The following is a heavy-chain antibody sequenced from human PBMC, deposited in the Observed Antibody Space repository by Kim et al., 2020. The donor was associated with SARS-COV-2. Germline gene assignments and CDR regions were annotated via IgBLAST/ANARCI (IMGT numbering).Heavy chain of an antibody. CDR2: IYYSGCT. V-gene: IGHV4-59*08. J-gene: IGHJ5*02. CDR1: GGSISRYY. CDR3: ARAPEGWFDP. Sequence: SETLSLTCTVPGGSISRYYWSWIRQPPGKGLEWIGYIYYSGCTNYHPSLKSRVTISVDTSKNQFSLKLSSVTAADTAVYYCARAPEGWFDPWGQGTLVTVSS.